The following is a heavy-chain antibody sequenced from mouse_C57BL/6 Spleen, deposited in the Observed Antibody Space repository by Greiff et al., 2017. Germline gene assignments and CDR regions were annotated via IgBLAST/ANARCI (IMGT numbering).Heavy chain of an antibody. Sequence: VQLQQPGAELVKPGASVKLSCKASGYTFTSYWMHWVKQRPGRGLEWIGRIDPISGGTKYNEKFKSKAPLTVDKPASTSYMQLSRLASEASAVYYCARDYGSSSFAYWGQGTLVTVSA. J-gene: IGHJ3*01. CDR2: IDPISGGT. D-gene: IGHD1-1*01. CDR1: GYTFTSYW. CDR3: ARDYGSSSFAY. V-gene: IGHV1-72*01.